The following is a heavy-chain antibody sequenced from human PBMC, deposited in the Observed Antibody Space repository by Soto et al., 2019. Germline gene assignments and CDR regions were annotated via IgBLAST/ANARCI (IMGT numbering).Heavy chain of an antibody. CDR2: ISESGDST. D-gene: IGHD2-21*01. J-gene: IGHJ1*01. CDR1: GFTFSTYS. Sequence: GSLRLSCAASGFTFSTYSMSWVRQAPGKGLQWVSGISESGDSTYYAESVKGRFTISRGNSKNTLYLQMNSLRADDTAVYYCAKARSYVMEYFHXWGQRTLVTVSX. CDR3: AKARSYVMEYFHX. V-gene: IGHV3-23*01.